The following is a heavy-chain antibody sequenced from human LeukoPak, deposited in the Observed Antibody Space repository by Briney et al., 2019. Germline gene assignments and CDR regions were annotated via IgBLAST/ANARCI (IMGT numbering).Heavy chain of an antibody. D-gene: IGHD1-20*01. CDR2: INPNSGGT. Sequence: GASVKVSCTASGYIFTDYYMHWVRQAPGQGLEWMGRINPNSGGTNYAQKFQGWVTMTRDTSISTAYMELSRLRSDDTAVYYCARGGITGTARGPTRLNDAFDIWGQGTMVTVSS. J-gene: IGHJ3*02. CDR1: GYIFTDYY. CDR3: ARGGITGTARGPTRLNDAFDI. V-gene: IGHV1-2*04.